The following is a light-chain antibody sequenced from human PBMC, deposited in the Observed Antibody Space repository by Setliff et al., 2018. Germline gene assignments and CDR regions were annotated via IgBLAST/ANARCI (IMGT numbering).Light chain of an antibody. CDR2: DVS. J-gene: IGLJ2*01. Sequence: QSALTQHASVSGSPGQSITISCTGTSSDVGGYNYVSWYQQHPCKAPKLMIYDVSKRPSGVSNRFSGSKSGNTASLTISGLQAEDEADYYCSSYTSSSTFNVVFGGGTKVTVL. V-gene: IGLV2-14*01. CDR1: SSDVGGYNY. CDR3: SSYTSSSTFNVV.